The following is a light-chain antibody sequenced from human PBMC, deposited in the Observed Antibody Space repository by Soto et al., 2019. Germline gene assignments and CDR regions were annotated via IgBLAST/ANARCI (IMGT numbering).Light chain of an antibody. J-gene: IGKJ4*01. CDR1: QGISSY. CDR3: QQLNSYPLT. CDR2: AAS. V-gene: IGKV1-9*01. Sequence: IRLTQSPASLSASLGDRVTITWRASQGISSYLAWYQQKQGKAPKLLIYAASTLQSGVPSRFSGSGYGTDFNLTISSLQTEDFATYYCQQLNSYPLTFGGGTKVDIK.